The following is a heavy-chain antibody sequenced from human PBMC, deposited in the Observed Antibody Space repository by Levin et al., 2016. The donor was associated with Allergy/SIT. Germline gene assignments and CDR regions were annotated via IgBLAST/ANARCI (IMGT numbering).Heavy chain of an antibody. D-gene: IGHD2-15*01. J-gene: IGHJ4*02. CDR2: ISSSSSYK. CDR3: ARDLGGWCSGGSCYSGRVFDY. V-gene: IGHV3-21*01. Sequence: WIRQPPGKGLEWVSYISSSSSYKYYADSVKGRFTISRDNAKNSLYLQMNSLRAEDTAVYYCARDLGGWCSGGSCYSGRVFDYWGQGTLVTVSS.